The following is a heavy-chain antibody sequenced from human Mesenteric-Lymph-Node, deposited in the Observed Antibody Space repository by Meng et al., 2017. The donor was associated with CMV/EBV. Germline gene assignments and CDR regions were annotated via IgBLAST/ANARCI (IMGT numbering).Heavy chain of an antibody. V-gene: IGHV1-8*01. CDR2: MNPNSGNT. CDR3: ARGGGGQQKDAFDI. Sequence: ASVKVSCKASGYTFTSYDINWVRQATGQGLEWMGWMNPNSGNTGYAQKLQGRVSMTRSTSISTAYMELSSLRSEDTAVYYCARGGGGQQKDAFDIWGLGTLVTVSS. D-gene: IGHD2-15*01. CDR1: GYTFTSYD. J-gene: IGHJ3*02.